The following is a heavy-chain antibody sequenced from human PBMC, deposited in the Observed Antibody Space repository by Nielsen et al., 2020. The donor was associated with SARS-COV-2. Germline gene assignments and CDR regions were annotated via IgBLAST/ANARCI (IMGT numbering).Heavy chain of an antibody. J-gene: IGHJ4*02. CDR1: GFTFSSYA. Sequence: GGSLRLSCAASGFTFSSYAMSWVRQAPGKGLEWVSAISGSGGSTYYADSVKGRFTISRDNSKNTLYLQMNSLRAEDTAVYYCAKDTLIGSEEYYFDYWGQGTLVTVSS. V-gene: IGHV3-23*01. D-gene: IGHD2-15*01. CDR3: AKDTLIGSEEYYFDY. CDR2: ISGSGGST.